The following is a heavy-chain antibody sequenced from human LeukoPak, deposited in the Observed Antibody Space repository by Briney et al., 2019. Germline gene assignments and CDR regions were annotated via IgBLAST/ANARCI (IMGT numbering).Heavy chain of an antibody. CDR2: ISGGTT. V-gene: IGHV3-23*01. CDR1: GFNFSDYS. CDR3: AKSVYHSGNY. Sequence: GGSLRLSCSASGFNFSDYSMAWVRQAPGKGLEWVSSISGGTTYYADSVKGRFTISRDNSKNTVSLQMNSLRAEDTAVYYCAKSVYHSGNYWGQGTLVTVSS. J-gene: IGHJ4*02. D-gene: IGHD3-10*01.